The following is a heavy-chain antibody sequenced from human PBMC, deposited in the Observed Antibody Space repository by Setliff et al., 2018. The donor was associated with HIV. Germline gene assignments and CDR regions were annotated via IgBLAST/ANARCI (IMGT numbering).Heavy chain of an antibody. CDR1: GFTFSSYG. CDR3: AKEGYSGGSWYLEY. CDR2: IRYDGSNK. J-gene: IGHJ4*02. D-gene: IGHD6-25*01. V-gene: IGHV3-30*02. Sequence: GGSLRLSCAASGFTFSSYGMHWVRQAPGKGLEWVAFIRYDGSNKYYADSVKGRFTISRDNAENSLYLQMNSLRAEDTAVYYCAKEGYSGGSWYLEYWGQGTLVTVSS.